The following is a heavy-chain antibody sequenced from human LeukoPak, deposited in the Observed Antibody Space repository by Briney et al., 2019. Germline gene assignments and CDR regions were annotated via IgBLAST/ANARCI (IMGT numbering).Heavy chain of an antibody. V-gene: IGHV3-30*18. CDR3: AKDQVLGSSSVFDY. CDR1: GFTFSSFG. D-gene: IGHD6-6*01. Sequence: PGGSLRLSCGASGFTFSSFGMHWVRQAPGKGLEWVAVISYDGSNKYYADSVKGRFTISRDNSKNTLYLQMNSLRAEDTAVYYCAKDQVLGSSSVFDYWGQGTLVTVSS. J-gene: IGHJ4*02. CDR2: ISYDGSNK.